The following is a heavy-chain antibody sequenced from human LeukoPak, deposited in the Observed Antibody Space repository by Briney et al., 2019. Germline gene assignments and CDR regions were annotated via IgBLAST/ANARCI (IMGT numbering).Heavy chain of an antibody. CDR2: ISAYNGNT. Sequence: ASVKVSCKASGYTFTSYGISWVRQAPGQGLEWMGWISAYNGNTDYAQKLQGRVTMTRDTSISTAYMELSRLRSDDTAVYYCASEGLLGNPFDTWGQGTLVTVSS. CDR3: ASEGLLGNPFDT. V-gene: IGHV1-18*01. J-gene: IGHJ5*02. CDR1: GYTFTSYG.